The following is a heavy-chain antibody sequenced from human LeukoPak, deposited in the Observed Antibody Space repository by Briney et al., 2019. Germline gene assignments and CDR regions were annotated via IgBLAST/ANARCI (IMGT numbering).Heavy chain of an antibody. CDR2: ISISSITI. J-gene: IGHJ3*01. CDR1: GFTHSGYA. Sequence: GGSLRLSCAASGFTHSGYAMNWVRQAPGKGLEWISYISISSITIYYADSVKGRFTISRDDAQNSLFLQMNSLRAEDTAVYYCAKDHYGWGSAHGPSWAFDVWGLGTMVTVSS. CDR3: AKDHYGWGSAHGPSWAFDV. D-gene: IGHD3-10*01. V-gene: IGHV3-48*01.